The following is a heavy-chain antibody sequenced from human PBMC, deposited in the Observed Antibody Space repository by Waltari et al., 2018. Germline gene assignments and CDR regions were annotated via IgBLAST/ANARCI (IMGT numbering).Heavy chain of an antibody. J-gene: IGHJ6*02. CDR3: AKYLWQWLATPENYYYYYGLDV. CDR1: GFPFRSYA. Sequence: EVQLLESGGGLVQPGGSLRLSCAASGFPFRSYAMSWVRQAPGKGLGWVSGISVSGGSTYDADSVKGRFTISRDNSKNTLYLQMNSLRAEDTAVYYCAKYLWQWLATPENYYYYYGLDVWGQGTTVTVSS. CDR2: ISVSGGST. D-gene: IGHD6-19*01. V-gene: IGHV3-23*01.